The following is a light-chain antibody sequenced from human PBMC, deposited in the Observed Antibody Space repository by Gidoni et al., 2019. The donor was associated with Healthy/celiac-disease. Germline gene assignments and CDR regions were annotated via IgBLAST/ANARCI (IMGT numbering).Light chain of an antibody. CDR1: QSVNSN. Sequence: EIVMTQSPATLSVSPGERATLSCRASQSVNSNLAWYQQKPGQAPRLLIYGASTRATGIPARFSGSGSGTEFTLTISNLQSEDFAVYYCQQYNNWPPLYTFGQGPKLEIK. V-gene: IGKV3-15*01. J-gene: IGKJ2*01. CDR2: GAS. CDR3: QQYNNWPPLYT.